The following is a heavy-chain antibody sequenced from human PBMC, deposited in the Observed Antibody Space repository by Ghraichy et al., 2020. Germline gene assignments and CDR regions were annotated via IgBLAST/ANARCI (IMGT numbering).Heavy chain of an antibody. Sequence: GGSLRLSCAASGFTFSSYAMSWVRQAPGKGLEWVSAISGSGGSTYYADSVKGRFTISRDNSKNTLYLQMNSLRAEDTAVYYCARVLLGGGRSFLFDYWGQGTLVTVSS. V-gene: IGHV3-23*01. D-gene: IGHD3-16*01. J-gene: IGHJ4*02. CDR2: ISGSGGST. CDR3: ARVLLGGGRSFLFDY. CDR1: GFTFSSYA.